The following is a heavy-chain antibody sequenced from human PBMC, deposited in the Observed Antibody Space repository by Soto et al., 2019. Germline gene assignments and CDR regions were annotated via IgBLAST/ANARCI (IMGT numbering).Heavy chain of an antibody. Sequence: PGGSLRLSCAASGFPFSTFAMAWVRQSPGKGLEWVSCISDSGGTRDYADSVKGRFTISRDNSKNTLYLQMNSLRADDAAVYFCVNIEYSSSSPSGIDGYWGQGTLITVSS. D-gene: IGHD6-6*01. CDR2: ISDSGGTR. V-gene: IGHV3-23*01. CDR1: GFPFSTFA. CDR3: VNIEYSSSSPSGIDGY. J-gene: IGHJ4*02.